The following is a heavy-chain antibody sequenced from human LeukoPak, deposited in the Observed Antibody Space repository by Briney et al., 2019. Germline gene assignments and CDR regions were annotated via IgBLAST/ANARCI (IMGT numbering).Heavy chain of an antibody. V-gene: IGHV3-15*01. CDR3: TTDTGSNPVGYILKLKY. CDR2: IKSKTDGGAT. Sequence: GGSLRLSCAASGFTISNAWMSWVRQAPGKGLEWVGRIKSKTDGGATDFPTPVKGRFTISRDDSKNTLYLEMNSLKIEDTGVYYCTTDTGSNPVGYILKLKYWGQGALVTVSS. J-gene: IGHJ4*02. CDR1: GFTISNAW. D-gene: IGHD5-24*01.